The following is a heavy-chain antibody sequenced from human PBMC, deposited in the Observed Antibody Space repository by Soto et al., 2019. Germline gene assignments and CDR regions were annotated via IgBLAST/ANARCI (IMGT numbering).Heavy chain of an antibody. V-gene: IGHV1-69*12. CDR2: IMPIFRTP. J-gene: IGHJ6*02. CDR1: GGTFRNSA. D-gene: IGHD1-1*01. CDR3: ARDNDRPQLGGNYYYILDV. Sequence: QVQLEQSGAEVKKPGSSVKVSCKASGGTFRNSAISWVRQAPGQGLEWMGGIMPIFRTPDYAQKFQGRVTITEDESTSTAYMELSGLRSDDTAVYFCARDNDRPQLGGNYYYILDVWGHGTTVTVSS.